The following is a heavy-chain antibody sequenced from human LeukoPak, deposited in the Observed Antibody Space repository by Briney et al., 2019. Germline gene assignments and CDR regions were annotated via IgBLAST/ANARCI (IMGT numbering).Heavy chain of an antibody. CDR2: ISYDGSNK. CDR1: GFTFSSYG. V-gene: IGHV3-30*18. Sequence: GGSLRLSCAASGFTFSSYGMHWVRQAPGKGLEWVAVISYDGSNKYYADSVKGRFTISRDNSKNTLYLQMNSLRAEDTAVYYCAKADYDYVWGSYLYFDYWGQGTLVTVSS. D-gene: IGHD3-16*02. J-gene: IGHJ4*02. CDR3: AKADYDYVWGSYLYFDY.